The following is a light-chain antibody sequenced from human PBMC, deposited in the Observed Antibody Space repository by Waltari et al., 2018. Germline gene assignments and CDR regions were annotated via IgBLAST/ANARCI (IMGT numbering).Light chain of an antibody. J-gene: IGLJ1*01. CDR2: GVT. CDR1: NSDVGAYNY. CDR3: SSYAHNNHFV. Sequence: QSVLTQPPSATGSPGQSVTISCTGTNSDVGAYNYVPWYQHHPGKVPTLVIYGVTKRPPGVRDRFSGSKSGNTASLTVSVLQADDEADYYCSSYAHNNHFVFGTGTKVTVL. V-gene: IGLV2-8*01.